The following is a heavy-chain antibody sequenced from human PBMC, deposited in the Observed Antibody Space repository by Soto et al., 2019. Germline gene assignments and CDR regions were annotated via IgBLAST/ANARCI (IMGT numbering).Heavy chain of an antibody. CDR3: ARGITGTTFDY. CDR1: GFIVSHNY. CDR2: IYSSGST. D-gene: IGHD1-20*01. V-gene: IGHV3-53*01. J-gene: IGHJ4*02. Sequence: EVQLVESGGGLIQPGGSLRLSCTASGFIVSHNYMSWVRQAPGTGLEWVSVIYSSGSTYYAESVKGRFTISRDDSKNTLDLQMNSLRGEDTAVYYCARGITGTTFDYWGQGTLVIVSS.